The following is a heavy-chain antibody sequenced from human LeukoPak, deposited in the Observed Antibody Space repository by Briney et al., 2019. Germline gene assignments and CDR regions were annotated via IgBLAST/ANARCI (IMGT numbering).Heavy chain of an antibody. CDR3: ARVRYYYDSSGPGLYFDY. J-gene: IGHJ4*02. Sequence: SETLSLTCTVSGGSISSYYWSWIRQPPGKGLEWIGYIYYSGSTNYNPSLKSRVTISVDTSKNQFSLKLSSVTAADTAVYYCARVRYYYDSSGPGLYFDYWGQGTLVTVSS. CDR2: IYYSGST. D-gene: IGHD3-22*01. V-gene: IGHV4-59*01. CDR1: GGSISSYY.